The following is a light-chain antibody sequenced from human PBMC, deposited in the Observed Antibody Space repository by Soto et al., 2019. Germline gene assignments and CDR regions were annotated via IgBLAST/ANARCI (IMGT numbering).Light chain of an antibody. V-gene: IGLV2-8*01. CDR2: EVN. CDR1: SSDVGGYNY. J-gene: IGLJ1*01. CDR3: SSYAGSSNV. Sequence: QSALTQPPSASGSPGPSVAISCTGTSSDVGGYNYVSWYQQHPGKASKLMIYEVNKRPSGVPDRFSGSKSGNTASLTVSGLQAEDEADYYCSSYAGSSNVFGPGTKVTVL.